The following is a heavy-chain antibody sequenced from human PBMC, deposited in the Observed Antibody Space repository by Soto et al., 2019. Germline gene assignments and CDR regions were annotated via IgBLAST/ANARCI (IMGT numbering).Heavy chain of an antibody. Sequence: GGSLRLSCAASGFTFSSYGMHWVRQAPGKGLEWVAVISYDGSNKYYADSVKGRFTISRDNSKNTLYLQTNSLRAEDTAVYYCAKAPRGSGWYFDYWGQGTLVTVSS. CDR2: ISYDGSNK. J-gene: IGHJ4*02. V-gene: IGHV3-30*18. CDR1: GFTFSSYG. CDR3: AKAPRGSGWYFDY. D-gene: IGHD6-19*01.